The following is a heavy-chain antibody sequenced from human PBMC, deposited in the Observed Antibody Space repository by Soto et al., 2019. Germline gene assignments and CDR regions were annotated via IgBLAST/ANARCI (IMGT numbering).Heavy chain of an antibody. J-gene: IGHJ3*02. CDR1: GFTFSSYG. D-gene: IGHD6-13*01. CDR2: IWYDGSSK. V-gene: IGHV3-33*01. CDR3: ARQIAAAAFDI. Sequence: QVHVVESGGGVVQPGRSLRLSCAASGFTFSSYGMHWVRQAPGKGLEWVAVIWYDGSSKYYVDSVKGRFTISRDNSKNTLYLQMNSLRAEDTAVYSCARQIAAAAFDIWGQGTMVTVSS.